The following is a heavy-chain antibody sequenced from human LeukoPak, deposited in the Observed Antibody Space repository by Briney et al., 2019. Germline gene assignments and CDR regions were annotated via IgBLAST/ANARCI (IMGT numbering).Heavy chain of an antibody. V-gene: IGHV3-64*01. D-gene: IGHD5-24*01. CDR2: ISSNGGST. CDR1: GFTFSSYA. CDR3: ARVGMGYYFDY. Sequence: GSLRLSCAASGFTFSSYAMHWVRQAPGKGLEYVSAISSNGGSTYYANSVKGRFTISRDNSKNTLYLQMGSLRAEDMAVYYCARVGMGYYFDYWGQGTLVTVSS. J-gene: IGHJ4*02.